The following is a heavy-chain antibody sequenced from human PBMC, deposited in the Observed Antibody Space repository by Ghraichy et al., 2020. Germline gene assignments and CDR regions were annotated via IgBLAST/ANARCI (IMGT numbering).Heavy chain of an antibody. V-gene: IGHV4-4*02. CDR2: IYHSGAT. J-gene: IGHJ4*02. CDR3: ATNNGSGSYNHC. CDR1: GGSIISSNW. Sequence: SETLSLTCAVSGGSIISSNWWNWVRQSPGKGLEWIGEIYHSGATNYNPSLRGRITISLDKSKNQFSLRLGSVTAADTAVYYCATNNGSGSYNHCWGQGTLVAVYS. D-gene: IGHD3-10*01.